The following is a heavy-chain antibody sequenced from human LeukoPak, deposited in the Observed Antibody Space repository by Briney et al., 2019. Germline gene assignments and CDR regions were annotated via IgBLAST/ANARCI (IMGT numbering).Heavy chain of an antibody. D-gene: IGHD5-24*01. J-gene: IGHJ4*02. CDR1: GFTFSSYA. V-gene: IGHV3-30-3*01. Sequence: PGRSLRLSCAASGFTFSSYAMHWVRQAPGKGLEWVAVISYDGSNKYYADSVKGRFTISRDNSKNTLYLQMNSLRAEDTAVYYCAREMATITLDYWGQGTLVTVSS. CDR2: ISYDGSNK. CDR3: AREMATITLDY.